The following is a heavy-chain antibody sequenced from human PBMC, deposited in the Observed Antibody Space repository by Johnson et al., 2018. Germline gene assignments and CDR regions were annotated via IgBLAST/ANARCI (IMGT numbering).Heavy chain of an antibody. CDR3: AREGDSGGYYERGAFDI. J-gene: IGHJ3*02. Sequence: VQLVESGGGLVQPGGSLRLSCAASGFTFSSYWMSWVRQAPGKGLEWVANIKQDGSEKYYVDSVKGRFTIARDNAKNSLYLQMNSLGAEDTAVYYCAREGDSGGYYERGAFDIWGQGTMVTVSS. CDR2: IKQDGSEK. V-gene: IGHV3-7*01. D-gene: IGHD1-26*01. CDR1: GFTFSSYW.